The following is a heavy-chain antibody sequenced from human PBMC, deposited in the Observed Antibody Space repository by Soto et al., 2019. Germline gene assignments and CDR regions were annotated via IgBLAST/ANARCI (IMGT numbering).Heavy chain of an antibody. Sequence: SETLSLTCTVSGGSISSGGYYWSWIRQHPGKGLEWIGYIYYSGSTYYNPSLKSRVTISVDTSKNQFSLKLSSVTAADTAVYYCARVGLWFGEIFDCWGQGTLVTVSS. CDR1: GGSISSGGYY. CDR3: ARVGLWFGEIFDC. V-gene: IGHV4-31*03. D-gene: IGHD3-10*01. CDR2: IYYSGST. J-gene: IGHJ4*02.